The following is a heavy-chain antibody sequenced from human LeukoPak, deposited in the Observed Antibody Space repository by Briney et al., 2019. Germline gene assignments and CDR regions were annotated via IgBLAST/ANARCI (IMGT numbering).Heavy chain of an antibody. D-gene: IGHD2-2*01. V-gene: IGHV1-69*13. CDR1: GGTFSSYA. J-gene: IGHJ6*02. CDR2: IIPIFGTA. Sequence: ASVTVSCKASGGTFSSYAISWVRQAPGQGLEWMGGIIPIFGTANYAQKFQGRVTITADESTSTAYMELSSLRSEDTAVYYCARGGEDIVVVPEKHYYYYYGMDVWGQGTTVTVSS. CDR3: ARGGEDIVVVPEKHYYYYYGMDV.